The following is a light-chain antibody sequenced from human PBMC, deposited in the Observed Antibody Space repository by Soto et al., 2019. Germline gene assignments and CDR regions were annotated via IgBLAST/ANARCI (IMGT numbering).Light chain of an antibody. CDR2: QVT. V-gene: IGLV2-8*01. J-gene: IGLJ1*01. Sequence: QSVLTQPPSVSAAPGQKVTIFCSGSSSNIGNYFVSWYQHLPGTAPKLLIYQVTKRPSGVPDRFSGSKSDNTASLTVSGLRADDEGLYFCSSYGGSNTFVFGSGTKVTVL. CDR1: SSNIGNYF. CDR3: SSYGGSNTFV.